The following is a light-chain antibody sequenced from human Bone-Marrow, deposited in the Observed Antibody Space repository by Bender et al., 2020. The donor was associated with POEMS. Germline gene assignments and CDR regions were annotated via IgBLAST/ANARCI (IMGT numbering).Light chain of an antibody. CDR1: SSDVGGYGY. Sequence: QSALTQPAAVSGSPGQSITISRTGTSSDVGGYGYVSWYQQHPGNAPKLMIYDVSKRPSGVPDRFSGSKSGNTASLTISGLHAEDEADYYCCSYAGSPYVFGTGTKVTVL. CDR2: DVS. V-gene: IGLV2-11*01. CDR3: CSYAGSPYV. J-gene: IGLJ1*01.